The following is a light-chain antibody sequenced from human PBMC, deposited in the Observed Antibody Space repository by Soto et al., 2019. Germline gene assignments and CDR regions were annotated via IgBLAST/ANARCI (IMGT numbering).Light chain of an antibody. J-gene: IGKJ1*01. CDR3: QQYGSSPPKT. CDR1: QSVSSD. Sequence: EIVLTQSPGTLSLSPVERAVLSCMASQSVSSDLAWYQQKPGQAPRLLIYGASSRATGIPDRFSGSGSGTDFTLTISRLEPEDFAVYYCQQYGSSPPKTFGQGTKVDIK. CDR2: GAS. V-gene: IGKV3-20*01.